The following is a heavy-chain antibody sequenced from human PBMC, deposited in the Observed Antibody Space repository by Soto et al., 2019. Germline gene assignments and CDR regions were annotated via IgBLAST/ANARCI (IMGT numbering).Heavy chain of an antibody. D-gene: IGHD3-3*01. CDR2: LSFDGITK. J-gene: IGHJ5*02. Sequence: QVQLVESGGGFVQPGRSLRLSCAASGFSFSSFGMHWVRQAPGKGLEWVAGLSFDGITKHYADSVKGRFTISRDNSENTLFLRMNSLTADDSAVYFCAKAGFTIFGEGFDPWGQGTRVTVSS. V-gene: IGHV3-30*18. CDR1: GFSFSSFG. CDR3: AKAGFTIFGEGFDP.